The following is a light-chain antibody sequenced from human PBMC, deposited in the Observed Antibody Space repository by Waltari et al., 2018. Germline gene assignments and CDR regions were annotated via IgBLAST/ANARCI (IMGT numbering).Light chain of an antibody. CDR3: EAWDDTLNGPV. J-gene: IGLJ3*02. V-gene: IGLV1-44*01. Sequence: QSVLTQPPSASGTPGQRVTMSCSGSNSNLGSNNVNWYHQVPGTAPKRLMYNNDQRPSGVPDRFSGSKSATSASLAISGLQSEDEADYFCEAWDDTLNGPVFGGGTKLTVL. CDR1: NSNLGSNN. CDR2: NND.